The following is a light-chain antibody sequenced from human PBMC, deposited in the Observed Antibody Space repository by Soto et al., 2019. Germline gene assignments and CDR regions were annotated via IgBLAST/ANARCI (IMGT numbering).Light chain of an antibody. CDR2: DVS. J-gene: IGLJ1*01. Sequence: QSALTQPASVSGSPGQSITISCTGTSSDVGGYNYVSWYQQHPDRAPKLLIYDVSYRPSGVSNRFSGSKSGNTASLTISGLQAEDEAEYYCSSYTSSTTFGVFGTGTQLTVL. CDR1: SSDVGGYNY. CDR3: SSYTSSTTFGV. V-gene: IGLV2-14*03.